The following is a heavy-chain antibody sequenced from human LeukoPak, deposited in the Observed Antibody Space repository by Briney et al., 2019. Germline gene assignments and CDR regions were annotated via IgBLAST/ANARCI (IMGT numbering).Heavy chain of an antibody. J-gene: IGHJ3*02. CDR2: IYYSGST. CDR1: GGSFSSYY. CDR3: AYYGDYGEDAFDI. Sequence: TSETLSLTCAVSGGSFSSYYWSWIRQPPGKGLEWIGYIYYSGSTNYNPSLKSRVTISVDTSKNQFSLKLSSVTAADTAVYYCAYYGDYGEDAFDIWGQGTMVTVSS. V-gene: IGHV4-59*01. D-gene: IGHD4-17*01.